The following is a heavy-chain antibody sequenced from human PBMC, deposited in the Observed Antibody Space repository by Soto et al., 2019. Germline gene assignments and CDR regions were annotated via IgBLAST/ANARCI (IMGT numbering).Heavy chain of an antibody. CDR2: IYYSGST. Sequence: SETLSLTCTVSGGSISSGGYYWSWIRQHPGKGLEWIGYIYYSGSTYYNPSLKSRVTISVDTSKNQFSLKLSSVTAADTAVYYCARVQGYCSSTSCYGFYYWGHGNLFTVSS. V-gene: IGHV4-31*03. J-gene: IGHJ4*01. CDR3: ARVQGYCSSTSCYGFYY. D-gene: IGHD2-2*01. CDR1: GGSISSGGYY.